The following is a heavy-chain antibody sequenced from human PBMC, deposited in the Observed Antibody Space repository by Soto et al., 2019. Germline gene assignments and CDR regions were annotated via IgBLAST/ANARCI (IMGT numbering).Heavy chain of an antibody. CDR1: GGTFSSYA. V-gene: IGHV1-69*06. CDR3: ARASGYYYYYYGMDV. D-gene: IGHD3-22*01. Sequence: SVKVSCKASGGTFSSYAISWVRQAPGQGLEWMGGIIPIFGTANYAQKFQGRVTTTADKSTSTAYMELSSLRSEDTAVYYCARASGYYYYYYGMDVWGQGTTVTVSS. CDR2: IIPIFGTA. J-gene: IGHJ6*02.